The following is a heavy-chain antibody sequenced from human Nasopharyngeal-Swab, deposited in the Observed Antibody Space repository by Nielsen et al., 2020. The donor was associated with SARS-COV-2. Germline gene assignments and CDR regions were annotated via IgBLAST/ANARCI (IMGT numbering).Heavy chain of an antibody. D-gene: IGHD3-3*01. Sequence: GESLKISCAASGFTFSSYWMSWVRQAPGKGLEWVANIKQDGSEKDYVDSVKGRFPISRDNAKNSLYLQMNSLRAEDTAVYYCARRNLYYDFLSGYYYYFDYWGQGTLVTVSS. V-gene: IGHV3-7*01. CDR1: GFTFSSYW. CDR2: IKQDGSEK. CDR3: ARRNLYYDFLSGYYYYFDY. J-gene: IGHJ4*02.